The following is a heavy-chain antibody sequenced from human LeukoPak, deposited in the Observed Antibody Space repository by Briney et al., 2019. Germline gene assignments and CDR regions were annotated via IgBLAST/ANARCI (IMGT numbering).Heavy chain of an antibody. CDR1: GFTFSSYS. Sequence: GGSLRLSCEVSGFTFSSYSMNWVRQAPGKGLEWLSFINSASSYIDYADSVKGRFSISRDNVKNSLRLQMNSLRDEDTAVYYCARGHGDGAWLIDYWGQGTLVTISS. J-gene: IGHJ4*02. D-gene: IGHD3-9*01. CDR3: ARGHGDGAWLIDY. CDR2: INSASSYI. V-gene: IGHV3-48*02.